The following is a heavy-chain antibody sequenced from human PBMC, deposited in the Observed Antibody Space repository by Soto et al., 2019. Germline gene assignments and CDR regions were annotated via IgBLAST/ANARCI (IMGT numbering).Heavy chain of an antibody. D-gene: IGHD2-8*01. CDR3: ARLRLETEGASLPLMVGLDV. CDR2: ITPMCGTT. CDR1: GDTFTGHS. Sequence: QVQLVQSGAEVKKPGSSVRVSCKASGDTFTGHSISWVRQAPAQGLEWLGVITPMCGTTNYSPKFQGRVTITADDSASAAFLDLTTLKSADTAVYYLARLRLETEGASLPLMVGLDVWGQGTTVSVSS. J-gene: IGHJ6*02. V-gene: IGHV1-69*01.